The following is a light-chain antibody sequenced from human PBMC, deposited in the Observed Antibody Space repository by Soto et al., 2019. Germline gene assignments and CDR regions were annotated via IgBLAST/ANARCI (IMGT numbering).Light chain of an antibody. CDR1: SSDVGGYNY. V-gene: IGLV2-8*01. CDR3: SSYAGTNNLV. CDR2: EVI. Sequence: QSVLTQPPSASGSPGQSVTISCTGTSSDVGGYNYVSWYQQHPGKAPKLMIYEVIKRPSGVPDRFSGSKSGNTASLTVSGLQAEDEADYYCSSYAGTNNLVFGGGTKLTVI. J-gene: IGLJ2*01.